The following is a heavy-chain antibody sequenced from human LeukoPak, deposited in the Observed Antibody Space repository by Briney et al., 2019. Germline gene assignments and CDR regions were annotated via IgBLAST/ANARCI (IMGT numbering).Heavy chain of an antibody. CDR3: GRREVGGYWYFDL. CDR1: GGSIRSDY. D-gene: IGHD1-26*01. V-gene: IGHV4-59*08. J-gene: IGHJ2*01. CDR2: IYYSGSN. Sequence: SDTLSLTCTVSGGSIRSDYWNWIRQPPGKGLEWIGSIYYSGSNYYNRSLMGRVTISVEQSRNQFSRMLTAVIGADPAVYYCGRREVGGYWYFDLRGRRTLGTDPS.